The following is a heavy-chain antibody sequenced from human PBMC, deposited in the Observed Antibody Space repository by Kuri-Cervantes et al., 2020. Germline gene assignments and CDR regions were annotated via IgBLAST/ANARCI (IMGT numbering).Heavy chain of an antibody. J-gene: IGHJ4*02. D-gene: IGHD3-22*01. Sequence: SVKVSCKASGYTFTGYYMHWVRQAPGQGLEWMGGIISIFGTANYAQKFQGRVTITADKSTSTAYMELSSLRSEDTAVYYCVLAYSSGYSYYFDYWGQGTLVTVSS. V-gene: IGHV1-69*06. CDR1: GYTFTGYY. CDR2: IISIFGTA. CDR3: VLAYSSGYSYYFDY.